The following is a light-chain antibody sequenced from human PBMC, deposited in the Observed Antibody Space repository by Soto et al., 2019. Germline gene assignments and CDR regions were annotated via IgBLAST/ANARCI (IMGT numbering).Light chain of an antibody. CDR3: QQRSNWPPTWT. J-gene: IGKJ1*01. Sequence: IVLTQSPATLSLSPGERAALSCGASQSVSSYLAGYQHKPGQAPRLLIYDASKRATGIPARFSGSGSGTDVDLTISSLEPEDLAVYYCQQRSNWPPTWTFGQGTRVEIK. CDR1: QSVSSY. V-gene: IGKV3-11*01. CDR2: DAS.